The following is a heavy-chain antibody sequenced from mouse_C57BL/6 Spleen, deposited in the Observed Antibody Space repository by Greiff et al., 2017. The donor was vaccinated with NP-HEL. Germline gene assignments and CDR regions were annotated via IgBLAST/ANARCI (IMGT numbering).Heavy chain of an antibody. CDR1: GFTFSSYA. V-gene: IGHV5-4*01. CDR2: ISDGGSYT. D-gene: IGHD2-5*01. J-gene: IGHJ2*01. CDR3: AREGYSNYGY. Sequence: EVMLVESGGGLVKPGGSLKLSCAASGFTFSSYAMSWVRQTPEKRLEWVATISDGGSYTYYPDNVKGRFTISRANAKNNLYLQMSHLKSEDTAMYYCAREGYSNYGYWGQGTTLTVSS.